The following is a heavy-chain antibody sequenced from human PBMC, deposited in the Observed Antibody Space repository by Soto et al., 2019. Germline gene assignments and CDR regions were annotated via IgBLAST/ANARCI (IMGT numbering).Heavy chain of an antibody. CDR3: ARGPGTYSSSWYYSYYNMDV. CDR2: INPNSGGT. J-gene: IGHJ6*03. D-gene: IGHD6-13*01. Sequence: QVQLVQSGAEVKKPGASVKVSCKASGYTFTAYYMHWVRQAPGQGLEWMGWINPNSGGTNYAQKFQGWVTMTRDTSISTAFMELSRLRSDDTAVYYCARGPGTYSSSWYYSYYNMDVWGKGTTVTVSS. CDR1: GYTFTAYY. V-gene: IGHV1-2*04.